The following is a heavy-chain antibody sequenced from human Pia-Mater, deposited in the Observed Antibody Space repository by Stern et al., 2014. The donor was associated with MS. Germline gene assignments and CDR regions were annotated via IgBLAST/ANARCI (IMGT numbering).Heavy chain of an antibody. D-gene: IGHD3/OR15-3a*01. Sequence: QVQLQESGPGLVKPSQTLSLTCTVSGGSISSGGYYWGWIRQPPGKGLEWTGYINYSGSNYYNPSLNSRITITVDTYNKQFFLKLSSVTAADAAVYYWAREGPRTGTLVYWGQGTLVTVSS. CDR1: GGSISSGGYY. CDR3: AREGPRTGTLVY. J-gene: IGHJ4*02. V-gene: IGHV4-30-4*01. CDR2: INYSGSN.